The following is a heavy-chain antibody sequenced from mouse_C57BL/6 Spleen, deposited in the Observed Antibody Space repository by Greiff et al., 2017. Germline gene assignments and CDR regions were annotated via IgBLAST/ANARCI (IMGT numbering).Heavy chain of an antibody. CDR2: ILPGSGST. CDR1: GYTFTGYW. Sequence: VQLQQSGAELMKPGASVKLSCKATGYTFTGYWIEWVKQRPGHGLEWIGEILPGSGSTNYNEKFKGKATFTADTSSNTAYMQLSSLTTEDSAIYYCVRGQFITTVVAKGYWYFDVWGTGTTVTVSS. V-gene: IGHV1-9*01. D-gene: IGHD1-1*01. J-gene: IGHJ1*03. CDR3: VRGQFITTVVAKGYWYFDV.